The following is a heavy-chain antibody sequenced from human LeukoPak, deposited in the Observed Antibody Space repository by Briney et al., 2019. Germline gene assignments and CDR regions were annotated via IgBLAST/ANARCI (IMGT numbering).Heavy chain of an antibody. V-gene: IGHV1-2*07. D-gene: IGHD3-10*01. CDR2: INPKNGGA. CDR3: ARDKAGVSDV. Sequence: ASVKVSCKTSGYTFIGYYMHWVRQAPGQGLEWMGWINPKNGGANYAPRFQGRVTMTRDRSISTVYMELTGLTSDDTAVYYCARDKAGVSDVWGKGTTVTVSS. J-gene: IGHJ6*04. CDR1: GYTFIGYY.